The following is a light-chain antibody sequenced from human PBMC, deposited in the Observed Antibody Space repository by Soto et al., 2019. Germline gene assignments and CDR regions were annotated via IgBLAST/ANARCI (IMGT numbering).Light chain of an antibody. CDR2: DAS. CDR3: QQRSNWPPA. J-gene: IGKJ4*01. V-gene: IGKV3-11*01. CDR1: QSVSSY. Sequence: EIVLTQSPATLSLSPGEIATLSCRASQSVSSYLAWYQQKPGQAPRLLIYDASNRATGIPARFSGSGSGTDFTLTISSLEPEDFAVYYCQQRSNWPPAFGGGTKVEIK.